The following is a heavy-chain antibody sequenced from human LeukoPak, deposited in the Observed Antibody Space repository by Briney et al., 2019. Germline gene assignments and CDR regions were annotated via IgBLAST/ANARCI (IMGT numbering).Heavy chain of an antibody. CDR3: VFQSGYFDFDY. Sequence: GGSLRLSCAASGFTFSSYAMSWVRQAPGKGLEWVSAISGSGGSTYYADSVKGRFTISRDNSKSTLYLQMNSLRAEDTAVYYCVFQSGYFDFDYWGQGTLVTVSS. CDR2: ISGSGGST. CDR1: GFTFSSYA. J-gene: IGHJ4*02. D-gene: IGHD3-22*01. V-gene: IGHV3-23*01.